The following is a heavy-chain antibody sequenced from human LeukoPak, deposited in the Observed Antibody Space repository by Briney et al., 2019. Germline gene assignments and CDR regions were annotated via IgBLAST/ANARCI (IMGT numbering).Heavy chain of an antibody. CDR3: AKVVAVAGLSGRYY. D-gene: IGHD6-19*01. Sequence: PGGSLRLSCAASGFTFSNYAMHWVRQAPGKGLEWVAVISYDGNNRYYADSVKGRFAISRDNSKNTLYLQMNSLRAEDTAVYYCAKVVAVAGLSGRYYWGQGTLVTVSS. V-gene: IGHV3-30*09. CDR1: GFTFSNYA. J-gene: IGHJ4*02. CDR2: ISYDGNNR.